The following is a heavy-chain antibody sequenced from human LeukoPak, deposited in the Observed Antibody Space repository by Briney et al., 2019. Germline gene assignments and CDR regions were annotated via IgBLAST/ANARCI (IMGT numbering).Heavy chain of an antibody. J-gene: IGHJ4*02. V-gene: IGHV4-34*01. CDR1: GGSFSGYC. CDR2: INHSGST. D-gene: IGHD5-18*01. Sequence: SETLSLTCAVYGGSFSGYCWSWIRQPPGKGLEWIGEINHSGSTNYNPSLKSRVTISVDTSKNQFSLKLSSVTAADTAVYYCARGQYSYGSYYFDYWGQGTLVTVSS. CDR3: ARGQYSYGSYYFDY.